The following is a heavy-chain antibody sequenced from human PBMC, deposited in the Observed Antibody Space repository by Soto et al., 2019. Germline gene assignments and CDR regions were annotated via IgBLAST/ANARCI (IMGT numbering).Heavy chain of an antibody. CDR1: GFTFSSYV. CDR2: ISYDGNNK. J-gene: IGHJ6*02. D-gene: IGHD2-15*01. V-gene: IGHV3-30-3*01. Sequence: QVQLVESGGGVVQPGRSLRLSCAASGFTFSSYVMYWVRQAPGKGLEWVAVISYDGNNKYYADSVKGRFTISRDNSKNRLELQMNSLRAEDTAVYYCARAGCDGGSCYTLVGLRYGMDVWGQGTTVTVSS. CDR3: ARAGCDGGSCYTLVGLRYGMDV.